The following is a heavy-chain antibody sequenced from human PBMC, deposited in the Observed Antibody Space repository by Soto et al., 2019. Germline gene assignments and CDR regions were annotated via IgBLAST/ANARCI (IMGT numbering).Heavy chain of an antibody. V-gene: IGHV4-39*01. CDR2: IYYSGST. CDR3: ARQTFGGVIVILYYLDY. J-gene: IGHJ4*02. Sequence: SETLSLTCTVSGGSISSSSYYWGWIRQPPGKGLEWIGSIYYSGSTYYNPSLKSRVTISVDTSKNQFSLKLSSVTAADTAVYYCARQTFGGVIVILYYLDYWGQGTLVTVSS. D-gene: IGHD3-16*02. CDR1: GGSISSSSYY.